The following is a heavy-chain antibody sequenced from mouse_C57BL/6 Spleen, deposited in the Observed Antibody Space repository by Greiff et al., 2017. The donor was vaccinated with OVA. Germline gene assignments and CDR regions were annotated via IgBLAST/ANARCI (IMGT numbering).Heavy chain of an antibody. CDR2: INPGSGGT. CDR1: GYAFTNYL. J-gene: IGHJ2*01. V-gene: IGHV1-54*01. D-gene: IGHD1-1*01. Sequence: QVQLQQSGAELVRPGTSVKVSCKASGYAFTNYLIEWVKQRPGQGLEWIGVINPGSGGTNYNEKFKGKATLTTDKASSTAYMQLSSLTSEDSAVYFCARTGHSSYDYWGQGTTLTVSS. CDR3: ARTGHSSYDY.